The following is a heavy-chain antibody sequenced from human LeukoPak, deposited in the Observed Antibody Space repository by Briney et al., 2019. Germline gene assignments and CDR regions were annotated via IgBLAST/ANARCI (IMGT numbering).Heavy chain of an antibody. CDR3: ARDKFANNVFDY. CDR2: IKQDGSGT. CDR1: GFTFSNYW. J-gene: IGHJ4*02. V-gene: IGHV3-7*01. D-gene: IGHD2-8*01. Sequence: PGGSLRLSCAASGFTFSNYWMNWVRQAPGKGLEWVANIKQDGSGTHYVDSVKGRFTISRDNAKNSLYLQMNSLRAEGTAVYYCARDKFANNVFDYWGQGTLVTVSS.